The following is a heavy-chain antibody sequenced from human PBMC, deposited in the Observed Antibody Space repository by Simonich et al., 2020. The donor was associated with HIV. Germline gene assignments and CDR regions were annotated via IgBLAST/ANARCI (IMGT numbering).Heavy chain of an antibody. CDR1: GFTFSSYA. CDR3: ASGGSISSVWADDY. D-gene: IGHD3-16*01. J-gene: IGHJ4*02. CDR2: ISNGGSNK. V-gene: IGHV3-30*07. Sequence: QVQLVESGGGVVQPGRSLRLSCAASGFTFSSYAMHWVRQAPGKGLEGVAVISNGGSNKYYADSVKGRFTISRDNSKNTLYLQMNSLRAEDTAVYYCASGGSISSVWADDYWGQGTLVTVSS.